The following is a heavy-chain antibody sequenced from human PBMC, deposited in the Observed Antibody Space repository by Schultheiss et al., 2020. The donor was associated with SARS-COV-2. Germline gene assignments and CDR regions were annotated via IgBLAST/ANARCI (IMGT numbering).Heavy chain of an antibody. CDR2: IYYSGGT. CDR1: GGSISSYY. J-gene: IGHJ6*02. Sequence: SETLSLTCTVSGGSISSYYWSWIRQPPGKGLEWIGYIYYSGGTNYSPSLKSRVTFSLDTSKNQFSLKLSSVTAADTAVYYCARDQRYCSGGSCYVRGRHGMDVWGQGTTVTVSS. V-gene: IGHV4-59*12. CDR3: ARDQRYCSGGSCYVRGRHGMDV. D-gene: IGHD2-15*01.